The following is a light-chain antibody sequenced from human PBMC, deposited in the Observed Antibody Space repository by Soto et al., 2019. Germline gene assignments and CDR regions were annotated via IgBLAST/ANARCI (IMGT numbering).Light chain of an antibody. V-gene: IGLV2-8*01. CDR2: EVS. CDR1: SSDVGGYEY. J-gene: IGLJ2*01. Sequence: QSVLTQPPSASGSPGQSVTISCTGTSSDVGGYEYVSWYQQHPGKAPKLMIYEVSKRPSGVPDRFSGSKSGNTASLTVSGLQAEDESDYYCSSYGGTNNLVFSGGTKVTVL. CDR3: SSYGGTNNLV.